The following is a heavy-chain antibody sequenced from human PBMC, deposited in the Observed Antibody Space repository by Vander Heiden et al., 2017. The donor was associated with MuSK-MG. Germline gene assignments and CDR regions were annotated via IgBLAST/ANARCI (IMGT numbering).Heavy chain of an antibody. J-gene: IGHJ6*03. D-gene: IGHD2-15*01. CDR3: ARGTNLYCSGGSCHLAMDV. CDR1: GYTFTSYY. Sequence: QVQLVQSGAEVKKPGASVKVSCKASGYTFTSYYMHWVRQAPGQGLEWMGIINPGGGSTSYAQKFQGRVTMTRDTSTSTVYMELSSLRSEDTAVYYCARGTNLYCSGGSCHLAMDVWGKGTTVTVSS. CDR2: INPGGGST. V-gene: IGHV1-46*01.